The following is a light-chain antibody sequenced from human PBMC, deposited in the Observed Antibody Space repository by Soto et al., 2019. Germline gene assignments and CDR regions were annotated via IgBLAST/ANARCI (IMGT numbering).Light chain of an antibody. CDR3: QSYDISLSGVV. CDR1: SSNIGAGYN. V-gene: IGLV1-40*01. Sequence: QSVLTQPPSVSGAPGQRVTISCTGSSSNIGAGYNVHWYQHLPGTAPKVLIYGNRHRPSGVPDRFSGSKSGTSASLAITGLQADDEADYYCQSYDISLSGVVFGGGTNLTVL. J-gene: IGLJ2*01. CDR2: GNR.